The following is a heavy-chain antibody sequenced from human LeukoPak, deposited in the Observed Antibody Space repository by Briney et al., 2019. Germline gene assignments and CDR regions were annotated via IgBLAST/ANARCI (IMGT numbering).Heavy chain of an antibody. J-gene: IGHJ6*03. CDR2: ISSSSSTI. CDR3: ARVGDCSSTSCYNYYYYYMDV. Sequence: GGSLRLSCAASGFTLSSYSMNWVRQAPGKGLEWVSYISSSSSTIYYADSVKGRFTISRDNAKNSLYLQMNSLRAEDTAVYYCARVGDCSSTSCYNYYYYYMDVWGKGTTVTVSS. CDR1: GFTLSSYS. D-gene: IGHD2-2*01. V-gene: IGHV3-48*01.